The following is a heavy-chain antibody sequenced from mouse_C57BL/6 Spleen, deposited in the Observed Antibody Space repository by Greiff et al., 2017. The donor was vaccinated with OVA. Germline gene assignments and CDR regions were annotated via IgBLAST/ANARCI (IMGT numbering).Heavy chain of an antibody. Sequence: VQLQQSGPELVKPGDSVKISCKASGYSFTGYFMNWVMQSHGKSLEWIGRINPYNGDTFYNQKFKGKATLTVDKSSSTAHMELRSLTSEDSAVYYCARGGYDAEAMDYWGQGTSVTVSS. CDR3: ARGGYDAEAMDY. CDR1: GYSFTGYF. D-gene: IGHD2-2*01. J-gene: IGHJ4*01. V-gene: IGHV1-20*01. CDR2: INPYNGDT.